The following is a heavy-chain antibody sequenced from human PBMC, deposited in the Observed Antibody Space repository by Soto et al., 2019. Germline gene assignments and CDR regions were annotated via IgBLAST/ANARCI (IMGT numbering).Heavy chain of an antibody. CDR3: ARDLGGWPDY. J-gene: IGHJ4*02. D-gene: IGHD2-15*01. CDR1: GYTFTNYA. V-gene: IGHV1-3*01. Sequence: ASVKVSCKASGYTFTNYAMHWVRQAPGQRLEWMGWINAYNGNTNYAQKLQGRVTMTTDTSTSTAYMEMSSLRSDDTAVYYCARDLGGWPDYWGQGTLVTVSS. CDR2: INAYNGNT.